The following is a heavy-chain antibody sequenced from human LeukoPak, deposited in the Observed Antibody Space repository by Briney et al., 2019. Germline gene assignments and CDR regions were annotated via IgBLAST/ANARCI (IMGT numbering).Heavy chain of an antibody. Sequence: ASVKVSCKASGYTFTNYGLSWARQAPGQGLEWMGWISTYNGNTNYAQKFQGRVTMTTDTSTSTGYMEMRSLRSDDTAVCYCAGGGVSNSWYRTPDYWGQGTLVTVSS. V-gene: IGHV1-18*01. CDR3: AGGGVSNSWYRTPDY. CDR1: GYTFTNYG. J-gene: IGHJ4*02. D-gene: IGHD6-13*01. CDR2: ISTYNGNT.